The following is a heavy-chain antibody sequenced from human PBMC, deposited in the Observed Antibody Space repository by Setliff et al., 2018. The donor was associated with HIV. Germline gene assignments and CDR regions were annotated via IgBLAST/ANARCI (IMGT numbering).Heavy chain of an antibody. CDR3: AKPRLYNSALEN. V-gene: IGHV3-21*06. CDR1: GFTFSTHC. CDR2: ISWRSTYI. D-gene: IGHD1-1*01. J-gene: IGHJ4*02. Sequence: PGGSLRLSCAASGFTFSTHCMNWVRQAPGKGLEWISSISWRSTYIYYSDSVKGRFTISRDDATNSLFLQVNSLRDEDTAVYYCAKPRLYNSALENWGQGTLVTVSS.